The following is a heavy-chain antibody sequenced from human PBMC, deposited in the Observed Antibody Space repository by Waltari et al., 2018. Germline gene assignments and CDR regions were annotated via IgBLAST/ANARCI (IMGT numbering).Heavy chain of an antibody. CDR2: VQRSGRT. Sequence: WWSGVRQSPGKGLEWIGQVQRSGRTNYNPSFASRVTISIDTSTNQFSLKVTSATAADTAVYFCARDRGRGIYLDSWGQGTLVTVSP. CDR3: ARDRGRGIYLDS. V-gene: IGHV4-4*01. D-gene: IGHD2-15*01. J-gene: IGHJ4*02. CDR1: W.